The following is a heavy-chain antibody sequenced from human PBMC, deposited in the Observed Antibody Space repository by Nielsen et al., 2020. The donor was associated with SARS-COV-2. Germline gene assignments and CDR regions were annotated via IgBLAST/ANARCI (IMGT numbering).Heavy chain of an antibody. D-gene: IGHD4-17*01. CDR2: ILHYGDNV. CDR3: ARDAYGDLIYGMDV. CDR1: GFSFMTYN. V-gene: IGHV3-30*04. J-gene: IGHJ6*02. Sequence: GESLKISCTASGFSFMTYNMHWVRQAPGKGLEWVAAILHYGDNVYHADSVKGRFTISRDNSRNTLYLQMNTLRPEDTAVYSCARDAYGDLIYGMDVWGRGTTVTVSS.